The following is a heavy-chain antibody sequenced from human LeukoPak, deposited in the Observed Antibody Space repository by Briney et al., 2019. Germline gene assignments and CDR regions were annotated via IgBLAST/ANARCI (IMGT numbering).Heavy chain of an antibody. Sequence: EASVKVSCKASGYTFTSYGISWVRQAPGQGLEWMGWISAYNGNTNYAQNLQGRVTMTTDTSTSTAYMELRSLRSDDTAVYYCARELNGDTPLHHPLGYWGQGTLVTVSS. J-gene: IGHJ4*02. V-gene: IGHV1-18*01. CDR3: ARELNGDTPLHHPLGY. D-gene: IGHD4-17*01. CDR2: ISAYNGNT. CDR1: GYTFTSYG.